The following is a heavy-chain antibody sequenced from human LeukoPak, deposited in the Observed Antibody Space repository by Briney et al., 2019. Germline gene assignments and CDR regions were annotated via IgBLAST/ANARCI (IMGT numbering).Heavy chain of an antibody. D-gene: IGHD5-12*01. Sequence: PGGSLRLSCAASGFTFSTYAMHWVRQAPGKGLEWVALFSYDGSTKYYADSVKGRFTISRDNSKKSLYLQMNSLRAEDTAVYYCARAKEGFSGFDYLFDYWGQGSLVTVSS. CDR3: ARAKEGFSGFDYLFDY. V-gene: IGHV3-30-3*01. CDR1: GFTFSTYA. J-gene: IGHJ4*02. CDR2: FSYDGSTK.